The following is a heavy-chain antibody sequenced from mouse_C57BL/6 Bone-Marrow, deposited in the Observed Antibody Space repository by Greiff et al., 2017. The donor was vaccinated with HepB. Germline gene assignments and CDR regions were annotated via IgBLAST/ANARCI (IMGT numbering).Heavy chain of an antibody. D-gene: IGHD4-1*01. CDR3: ARRKLGTWFAY. J-gene: IGHJ3*01. Sequence: QVQLQQPGAELVKPGASVKLSCKASGYTFTSYWMHWVKQRPGQGLEWIGMIHPNSGSTNYNEKFKSKATLTVDKSSSTAYMQLSSLTSEDSAVYYCARRKLGTWFAYWGQGTLVTVSA. CDR2: IHPNSGST. V-gene: IGHV1-64*01. CDR1: GYTFTSYW.